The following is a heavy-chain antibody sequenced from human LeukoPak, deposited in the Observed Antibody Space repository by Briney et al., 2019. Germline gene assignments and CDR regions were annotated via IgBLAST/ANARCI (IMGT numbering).Heavy chain of an antibody. J-gene: IGHJ3*02. CDR1: GYTLTELS. Sequence: ASVKVSCKVSGYTLTELSMHWVRQAPGKGLEWMGGFDPEDGETIYAQKFQGRVTMTEDTSTDTAYMELSSLRSEDTAVYYCATDSLIVGGSQQAGAFDIWGQGTMVTVSS. D-gene: IGHD1-26*01. V-gene: IGHV1-24*01. CDR3: ATDSLIVGGSQQAGAFDI. CDR2: FDPEDGET.